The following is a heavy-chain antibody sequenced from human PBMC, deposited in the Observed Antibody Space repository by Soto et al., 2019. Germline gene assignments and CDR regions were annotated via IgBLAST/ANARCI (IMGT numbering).Heavy chain of an antibody. CDR1: GFTFSSYA. CDR3: ARDRVRGVIMGLDYYYDMDV. D-gene: IGHD3-10*01. Sequence: VQLVESGGGVVQPGRSLRLSCAASGFTFSSYAMHWVRQAPGKGLEWVAVISYDGSNKYYADSVKGRFTISRDNSKNTLYLQMNSLRAEDTAVYYCARDRVRGVIMGLDYYYDMDVWGQGTTVTVSS. V-gene: IGHV3-30-3*01. CDR2: ISYDGSNK. J-gene: IGHJ6*02.